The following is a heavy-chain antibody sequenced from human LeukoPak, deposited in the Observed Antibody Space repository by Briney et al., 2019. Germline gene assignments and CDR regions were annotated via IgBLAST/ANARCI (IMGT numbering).Heavy chain of an antibody. J-gene: IGHJ4*02. D-gene: IGHD6-13*01. CDR3: TTAIAAAGYYFDY. CDR1: GFTLSNAW. V-gene: IGHV3-15*01. Sequence: GGALRLSCAASGFTLSNAWMSSGREAPGNGLEWGGRIKSKPAGGTTDSAAPVKGRFTISRDDSKNTLYLQMNSLKTEDTAVYYCTTAIAAAGYYFDYWGQGTLVTVSS. CDR2: IKSKPAGGTT.